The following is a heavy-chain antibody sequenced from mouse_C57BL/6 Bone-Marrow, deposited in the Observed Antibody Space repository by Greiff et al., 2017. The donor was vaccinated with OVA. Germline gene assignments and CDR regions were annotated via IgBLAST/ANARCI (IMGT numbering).Heavy chain of an antibody. CDR3: ARPLYYYGWFAY. D-gene: IGHD1-1*01. V-gene: IGHV5-12*01. CDR2: ISNGGGST. CDR1: GFTFSDYY. Sequence: DVKLVESGGGLVQPGGSLKLSCAASGFTFSDYYMYWVRQTPEKRLEWVAYISNGGGSTYYPDTVKGRFTISRDNAKNTLYLQMSRLKSEDTAMYYCARPLYYYGWFAYWGQGTLVTVSA. J-gene: IGHJ3*01.